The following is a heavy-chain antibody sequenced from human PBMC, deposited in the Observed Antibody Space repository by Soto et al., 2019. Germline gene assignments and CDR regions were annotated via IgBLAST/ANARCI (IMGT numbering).Heavy chain of an antibody. J-gene: IGHJ4*02. Sequence: PGGSLRLSCAASGFTFSNYGMHWVRQAPGKGLEWVAVISYDGSNKYYADSVKGRFTISRDNSKNTLYLQMNSLRVEDTAVYYCAKDRRIVGATDHSGYWGQGTLVTVSS. CDR3: AKDRRIVGATDHSGY. CDR2: ISYDGSNK. D-gene: IGHD1-26*01. V-gene: IGHV3-30*18. CDR1: GFTFSNYG.